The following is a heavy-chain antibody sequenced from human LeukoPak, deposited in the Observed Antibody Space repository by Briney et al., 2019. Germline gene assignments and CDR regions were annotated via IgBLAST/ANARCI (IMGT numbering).Heavy chain of an antibody. J-gene: IGHJ4*02. CDR2: ITVSSSYI. CDR1: GFNFNDYS. CDR3: ARNRRPYGDYDY. D-gene: IGHD4-17*01. Sequence: GGALRLSCAASGFNFNDYSMSWVRQAPGEGLEWVSSITVSSSYIYYADSVKGRFTISRDSAQNSVYLQMNGLRAEDTAVYYCARNRRPYGDYDYWGQGTLVTVSS. V-gene: IGHV3-21*01.